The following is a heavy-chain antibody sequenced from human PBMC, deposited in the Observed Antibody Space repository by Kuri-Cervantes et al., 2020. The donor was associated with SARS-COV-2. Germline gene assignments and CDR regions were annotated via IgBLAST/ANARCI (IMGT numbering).Heavy chain of an antibody. D-gene: IGHD4-17*01. V-gene: IGHV3-30*02. Sequence: GGSLRLSCVASGFTFSSYGMHWVRQAPGKGLEWVAFIRYDGSNKYYADSVKGRFTISRDNSKNTLYLQMNSLRAEDTAVYYCAKDIYGDTGNYFDYWGQGTLVTVSS. CDR1: GFTFSSYG. J-gene: IGHJ4*02. CDR2: IRYDGSNK. CDR3: AKDIYGDTGNYFDY.